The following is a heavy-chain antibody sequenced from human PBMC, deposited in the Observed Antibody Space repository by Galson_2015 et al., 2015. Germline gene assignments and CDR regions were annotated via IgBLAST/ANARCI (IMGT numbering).Heavy chain of an antibody. CDR1: GFTFSTYA. CDR3: ARDSKLGQPTLDPFDS. J-gene: IGHJ4*02. Sequence: SLRLSCAASGFTFSTYAMHWVRQAPGEGLEWVAVVSHHGSTQYYADSVKGRFTVSRDNSENSMYLQMNSLRPEDTAQYFCARDSKLGQPTLDPFDSWGQGPLVTVSS. CDR2: VSHHGSTQ. D-gene: IGHD1-1*01. V-gene: IGHV3-30-3*01.